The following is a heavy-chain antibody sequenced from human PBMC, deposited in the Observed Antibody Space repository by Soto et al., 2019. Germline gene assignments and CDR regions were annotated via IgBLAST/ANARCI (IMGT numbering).Heavy chain of an antibody. Sequence: QVQLVQSGAEVKKPGASVKVSCKASGYTGTSYGISWVRQAPGQRLEWMGWIRAYNGHTNYAQKLQGRVTMSTDTSTRTAYMELRGLRSDDTSVYYCARDAPAADYWGQGTLVTVSS. J-gene: IGHJ4*02. CDR2: IRAYNGHT. CDR1: GYTGTSYG. V-gene: IGHV1-18*01. CDR3: ARDAPAADY.